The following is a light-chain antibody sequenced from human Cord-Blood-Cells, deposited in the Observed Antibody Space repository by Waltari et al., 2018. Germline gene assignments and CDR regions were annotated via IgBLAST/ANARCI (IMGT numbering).Light chain of an antibody. CDR3: CSYAGSSTL. CDR2: EGS. J-gene: IGLJ2*01. CDR1: SSDAGSYNL. V-gene: IGLV2-23*01. Sequence: SALTQPAPVSGSPGTSITISCTGTSSDAGSYNLVSWYQQHPGKAPKLMIYEGSKRPSGVSNRFSGSKSGNTASLTISGLQAEDEADYYCCSYAGSSTLFGGGTKLTVL.